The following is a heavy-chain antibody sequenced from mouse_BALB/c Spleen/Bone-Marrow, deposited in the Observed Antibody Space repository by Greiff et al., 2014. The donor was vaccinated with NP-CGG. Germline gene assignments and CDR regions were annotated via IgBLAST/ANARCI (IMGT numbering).Heavy chain of an antibody. V-gene: IGHV2-5-1*01. D-gene: IGHD1-1*01. CDR3: AKGHYGSSPFAY. Sequence: VKLMESGPSLVQPSQSLSITCTVSGFSLTNYGIYWVRRSPGKGLEWLGVIWRGGTTDYNAVFMSRLSITKDNSKSQVFFKMNSLQADDTAIYYCAKGHYGSSPFAYWGQGTLVTVSA. CDR2: IWRGGTT. J-gene: IGHJ3*01. CDR1: GFSLTNYG.